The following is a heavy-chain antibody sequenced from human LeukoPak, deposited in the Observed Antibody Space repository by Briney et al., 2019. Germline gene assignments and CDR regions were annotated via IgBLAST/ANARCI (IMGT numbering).Heavy chain of an antibody. CDR2: IYYSGST. V-gene: IGHV4-39*01. J-gene: IGHJ4*02. Sequence: SETLSLTCTVSGGSISSSSYYWGWIRQPPGKGPEGIGSIYYSGSTYYNPSLKSRVTISVDTSKNQFSLKLSSVTAADTAVYYCARHRTGSSGWYGGPYYFDYWGQGTLVTVSS. CDR3: ARHRTGSSGWYGGPYYFDY. CDR1: GGSISSSSYY. D-gene: IGHD6-19*01.